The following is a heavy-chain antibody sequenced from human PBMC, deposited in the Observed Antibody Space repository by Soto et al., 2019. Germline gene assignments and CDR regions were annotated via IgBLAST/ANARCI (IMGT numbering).Heavy chain of an antibody. Sequence: QVQLQESGPGLVKPSETLSLTCTVSGDSISNYYWSWIRQPPGRGLEWIGYIYYSGSTNYNPSLKSRAPISVDTAKNRFSLNLSSVTAADTAVYYCASESTVTDAFDIWGQGTMVTVSS. D-gene: IGHD4-17*01. CDR3: ASESTVTDAFDI. CDR2: IYYSGST. J-gene: IGHJ3*02. V-gene: IGHV4-59*01. CDR1: GDSISNYY.